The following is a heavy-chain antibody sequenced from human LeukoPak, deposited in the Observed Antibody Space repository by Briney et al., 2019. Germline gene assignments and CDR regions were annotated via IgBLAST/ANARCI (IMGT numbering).Heavy chain of an antibody. D-gene: IGHD3-10*01. CDR1: GGSFSGYY. Sequence: KPSETLSLTCAVYGGSFSGYYWSWIRQPPGKGLEWIGEINHSGSTNYNPSLKSRVTISVDTSKNQFSLKLSSVTAADTALYYCSGENLYYYGSGSVFDYWGQGALVTVSS. J-gene: IGHJ4*02. V-gene: IGHV4-34*01. CDR2: INHSGST. CDR3: SGENLYYYGSGSVFDY.